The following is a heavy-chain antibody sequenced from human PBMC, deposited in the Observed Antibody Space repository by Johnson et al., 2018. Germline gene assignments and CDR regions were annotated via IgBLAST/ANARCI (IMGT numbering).Heavy chain of an antibody. Sequence: QVQPVESGGGVVQPGRSLRLSCAASGFSFSSYVMHWVRQAPGEGLEWVANIWSDGGNINYGDAVKGRFTISKDNSKNTRYLPMNSLRAEDTAVYYCARATEGWLPFDYWGQGTLVTVSS. CDR3: ARATEGWLPFDY. CDR1: GFSFSSYV. CDR2: IWSDGGNI. D-gene: IGHD5-24*01. J-gene: IGHJ4*02. V-gene: IGHV3-33*01.